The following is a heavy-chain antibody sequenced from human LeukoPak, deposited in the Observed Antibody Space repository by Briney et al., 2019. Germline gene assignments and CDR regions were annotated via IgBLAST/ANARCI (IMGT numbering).Heavy chain of an antibody. J-gene: IGHJ6*03. D-gene: IGHD3-10*01. CDR2: IYYSGST. CDR3: ARSRRGVYYYYYYMDV. Sequence: PSETLSLTCTVSGGSISSYYWSWIRQPPGKGLEWIGYIYYSGSTNYNPSLKSRVTISVDTSKNQFSLKLSSVTAADTAVYYCARSRRGVYYYYYYMDVWGTGTTVTISS. V-gene: IGHV4-59*01. CDR1: GGSISSYY.